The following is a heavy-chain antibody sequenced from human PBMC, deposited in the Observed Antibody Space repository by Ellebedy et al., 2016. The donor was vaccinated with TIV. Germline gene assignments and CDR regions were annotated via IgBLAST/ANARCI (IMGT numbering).Heavy chain of an antibody. J-gene: IGHJ4*02. CDR1: GGSISSYY. Sequence: MPGGSLRLSCTVSGGSISSYYWSWIRQPPGKGLEWIGYIYYSGSTNYNPSLKSRVTISVDTSKNQFSLKLSSVTAADTAVYYCARGGVGFGVVSSFDYWGQGTLVTVSS. CDR2: IYYSGST. V-gene: IGHV4-59*01. CDR3: ARGGVGFGVVSSFDY. D-gene: IGHD3-3*01.